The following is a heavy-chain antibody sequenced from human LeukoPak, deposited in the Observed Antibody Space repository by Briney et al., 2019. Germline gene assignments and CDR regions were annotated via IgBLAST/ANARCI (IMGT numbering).Heavy chain of an antibody. CDR3: ARQTGTYDLDY. D-gene: IGHD3-10*01. Sequence: GRSLTLSCAACGFTFNNFGMHWLRQAPGEGLEWVAVIWHDGRNQHYADSVKGRFTISRDNSKGTLYLQMNSLRVEDTAVYYCARQTGTYDLDYWGQGTLVTVSS. J-gene: IGHJ4*02. V-gene: IGHV3-33*01. CDR2: IWHDGRNQ. CDR1: GFTFNNFG.